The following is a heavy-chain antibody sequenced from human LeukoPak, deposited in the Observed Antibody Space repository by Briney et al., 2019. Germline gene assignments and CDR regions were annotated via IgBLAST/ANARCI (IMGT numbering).Heavy chain of an antibody. D-gene: IGHD3-22*01. J-gene: IGHJ4*02. CDR1: GYSFTSYW. CDR2: IYPGDSDT. V-gene: IGHV5-51*01. CDR3: ARHADSSGMGTPNDY. Sequence: GESLKISCKGSGYSFTSYWLGGVRQMHGQGLEWMGIIYPGDSDTRYSPSFQGQVTISADKSISTAYLQWSSLKASDTAMYYCARHADSSGMGTPNDYWGQGTLVTVSS.